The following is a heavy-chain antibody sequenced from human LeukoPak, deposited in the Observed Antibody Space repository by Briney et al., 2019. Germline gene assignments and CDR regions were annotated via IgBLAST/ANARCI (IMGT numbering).Heavy chain of an antibody. J-gene: IGHJ4*02. V-gene: IGHV3-74*01. CDR2: INSDGSST. Sequence: GGSLRLSCAASGFTFSSYWMHWVRQAPGKGLVWVSRINSDGSSTSYADSVKGRFTISRDNAKNTLYLQMNSLRAEDTAVYYCAKRNYDSSGYYLDYWGQGTLVTVSS. CDR1: GFTFSSYW. CDR3: AKRNYDSSGYYLDY. D-gene: IGHD3-22*01.